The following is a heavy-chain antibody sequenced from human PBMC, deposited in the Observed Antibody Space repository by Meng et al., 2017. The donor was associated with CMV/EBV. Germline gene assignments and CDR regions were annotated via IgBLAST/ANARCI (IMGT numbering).Heavy chain of an antibody. V-gene: IGHV3-23*01. CDR3: ARYSYGNFDY. J-gene: IGHJ4*02. CDR1: GFTFSSYA. Sequence: GESLKISCAASGFTFSSYAMSWVRQAPGKGLEWVSAISGSGGSTYYADSVKGRFTISRDNAKNSLYLQMNSLRAEDTAVYYCARYSYGNFDYWGQGTLVTVSS. D-gene: IGHD5-18*01. CDR2: ISGSGGST.